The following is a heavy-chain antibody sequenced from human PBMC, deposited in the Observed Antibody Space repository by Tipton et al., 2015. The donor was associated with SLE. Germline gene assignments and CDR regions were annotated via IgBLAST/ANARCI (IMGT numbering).Heavy chain of an antibody. V-gene: IGHV3-9*01. CDR2: ISWHSGNI. J-gene: IGHJ4*02. D-gene: IGHD1-26*01. CDR3: AKDRYSGSFYYFDD. CDR1: GFTFDYFS. Sequence: SLRLSCAASGFTFDYFSMHWVRQAPGKGLEWVSGISWHSGNIGYADSVKGRFTISRDNAKNSLYLQMDSLRTDDTALYYCAKDRYSGSFYYFDDWGQGTLVTVSS.